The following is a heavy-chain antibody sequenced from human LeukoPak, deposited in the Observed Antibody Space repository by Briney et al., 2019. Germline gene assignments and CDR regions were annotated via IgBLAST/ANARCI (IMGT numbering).Heavy chain of an antibody. CDR3: ARGYCTSTSCYDAFDI. V-gene: IGHV3-33*01. Sequence: GGSLRLSCVASRFTFSNYAMHWVRQAPGKGLEWVAAIWFDGSNEYYADSVEGRFTISRDNSKNTLFLQLNSLRAEDTAVYYCARGYCTSTSCYDAFDIWGQGTVVTVSS. CDR1: RFTFSNYA. J-gene: IGHJ3*02. D-gene: IGHD2-2*01. CDR2: IWFDGSNE.